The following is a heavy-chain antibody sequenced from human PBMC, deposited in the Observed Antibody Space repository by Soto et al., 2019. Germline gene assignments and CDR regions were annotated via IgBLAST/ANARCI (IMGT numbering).Heavy chain of an antibody. CDR2: INHSGST. CDR1: GGCFSGYY. D-gene: IGHD3-10*01. V-gene: IGHV4-34*01. Sequence: QVHLQQWGAGLLKPSETLSLTCAVYGGCFSGYYWSWNRQPPGKGLEWIGEINHSGSTNYNPSLKCRVTISVDTSKNQFSLKLSSVTAADTAVYYCARGRRFGPPNYWGQGTLVTVSS. J-gene: IGHJ4*02. CDR3: ARGRRFGPPNY.